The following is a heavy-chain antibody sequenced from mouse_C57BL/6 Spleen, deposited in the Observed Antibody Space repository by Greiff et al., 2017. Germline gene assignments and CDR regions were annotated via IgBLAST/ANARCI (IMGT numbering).Heavy chain of an antibody. J-gene: IGHJ3*01. Sequence: EVKLVESGPVLVKPGASVKMSCKASGYTFTDYYMNWVKQSHGKSLEWIGVINPYNGGTSYNQKFKGKATLTVDKSSSTAYMELNSLTSEDSAVYYCARSGYGSFPFAYWGQGTLVTVSA. CDR3: ARSGYGSFPFAY. CDR2: INPYNGGT. CDR1: GYTFTDYY. V-gene: IGHV1-19*01. D-gene: IGHD1-1*01.